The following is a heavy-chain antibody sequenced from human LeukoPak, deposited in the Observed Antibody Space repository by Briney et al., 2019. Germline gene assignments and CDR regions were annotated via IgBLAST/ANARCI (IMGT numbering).Heavy chain of an antibody. CDR3: AREALIEGFYYYMDV. J-gene: IGHJ6*03. Sequence: ASETPSLTCIVSGDSISSYYWSWIRQPAGKGLEWIGRFYTSGSTNYNPSLKSRVTMSVDTSQNQFSLKLSSVTAADTAVYYCAREALIEGFYYYMDVWGKGTTVTVSS. CDR2: FYTSGST. CDR1: GDSISSYY. V-gene: IGHV4-4*07. D-gene: IGHD3-22*01.